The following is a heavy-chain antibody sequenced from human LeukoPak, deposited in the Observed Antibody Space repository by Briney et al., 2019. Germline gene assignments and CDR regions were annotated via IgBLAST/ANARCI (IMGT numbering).Heavy chain of an antibody. D-gene: IGHD3-10*01. CDR3: AKDYGSGSPYYYYYYMDV. V-gene: IGHV3-30*02. Sequence: SGGSLRLSCAASGFTFSNSGMHWVRQAPGKGLEWVAFIRCEGGYKYYADSVKGRFTISRDNSKNTLYLQMNSLRAEDTAVYYCAKDYGSGSPYYYYYYMDVWGKGTTVTISS. CDR1: GFTFSNSG. CDR2: IRCEGGYK. J-gene: IGHJ6*03.